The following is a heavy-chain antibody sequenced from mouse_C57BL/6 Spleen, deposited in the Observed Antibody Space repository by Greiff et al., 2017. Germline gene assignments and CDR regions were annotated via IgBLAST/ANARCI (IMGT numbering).Heavy chain of an antibody. Sequence: VQLQQPGAELVKPGASVKLSCKASGYTFTSYWMHWVKQRPGQGLEWIGLIHPNSGSTNYNEKFKSKATLTVDKSSSTAYMQLSSLTSEDSAVYYVARSLYYDYLYYYAMDYWGQGTSVTVSS. D-gene: IGHD2-4*01. CDR1: GYTFTSYW. CDR2: IHPNSGST. J-gene: IGHJ4*01. CDR3: ARSLYYDYLYYYAMDY. V-gene: IGHV1-64*01.